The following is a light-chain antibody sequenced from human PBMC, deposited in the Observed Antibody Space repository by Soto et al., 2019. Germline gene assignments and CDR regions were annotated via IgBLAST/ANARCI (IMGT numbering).Light chain of an antibody. V-gene: IGKV3-11*01. J-gene: IGKJ2*01. Sequence: EIVLTQSPATLSLSPGERATLSCRASQRVSSYLAWYQQKPGQAPRLLIYDASNRATGIPARFSGSESGTDFTLTISSLEPEDFAVYYCQQRSNWPPYTFCQGTKLEIK. CDR2: DAS. CDR1: QRVSSY. CDR3: QQRSNWPPYT.